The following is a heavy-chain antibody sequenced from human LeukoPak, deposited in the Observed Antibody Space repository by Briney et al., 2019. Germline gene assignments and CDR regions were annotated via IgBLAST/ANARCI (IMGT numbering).Heavy chain of an antibody. J-gene: IGHJ4*02. V-gene: IGHV3-11*04. D-gene: IGHD1-26*01. CDR1: GFTFSDYY. CDR3: AREEGATTVYYFDY. Sequence: GGSLRLSCAASGFTFSDYYMNWIRQAPGKGLEWISYISSSGSTIYYADSVMGRFTISRDNSKNTLYLQMNSPRTEDTAVYYCAREEGATTVYYFDYWGQGTLATVSS. CDR2: ISSSGSTI.